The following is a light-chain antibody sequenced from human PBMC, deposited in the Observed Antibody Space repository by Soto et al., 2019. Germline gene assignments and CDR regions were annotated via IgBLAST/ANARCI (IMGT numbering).Light chain of an antibody. CDR3: CSYAGSSKV. CDR1: SSEVGSYNL. Sequence: QSVLAQPASVSGSSGQSIPISRTGTSSEVGSYNLVSWYQQHPGKAPKLMIYEVSKRPSGVSNRFSGSKSGNTASLTISGLQAEDEADYYCCSYAGSSKVFGGGTKVTVL. J-gene: IGLJ3*02. CDR2: EVS. V-gene: IGLV2-23*02.